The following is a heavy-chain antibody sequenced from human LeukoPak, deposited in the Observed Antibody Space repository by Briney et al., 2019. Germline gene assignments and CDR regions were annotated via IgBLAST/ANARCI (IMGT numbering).Heavy chain of an antibody. J-gene: IGHJ4*02. V-gene: IGHV4-4*02. D-gene: IGHD1-26*01. Sequence: SGTLSLTCAVSGGSISSSNWWSWVRQPPGKGLEWIGEIYHSGSTNYNPSLKSRVTISVDTSKNQFSLKLSSVTAADTAVYYCARAEWELPYFDYWGQGTLVTVSS. CDR1: GGSISSSNW. CDR2: IYHSGST. CDR3: ARAEWELPYFDY.